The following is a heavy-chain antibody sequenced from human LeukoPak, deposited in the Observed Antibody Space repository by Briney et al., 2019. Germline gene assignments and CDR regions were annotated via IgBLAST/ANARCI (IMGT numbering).Heavy chain of an antibody. J-gene: IGHJ6*03. V-gene: IGHV4-59*01. CDR3: ARARKAARIYYYYYMDV. CDR1: RSPMSGYY. CDR2: TFGTETT. D-gene: IGHD6-13*01. Sequence: SSETLSLTCSVSRSPMSGYYWRWIRQPPGKGLEWIGYTFGTETTDYNPSVKSRITISLDTSKKQISLKLRSVTAADTAVYYCARARKAARIYYYYYMDVWGKGTTVTVSS.